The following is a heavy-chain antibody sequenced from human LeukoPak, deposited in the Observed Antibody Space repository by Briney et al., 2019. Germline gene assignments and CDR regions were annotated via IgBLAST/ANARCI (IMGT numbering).Heavy chain of an antibody. D-gene: IGHD4-23*01. J-gene: IGHJ4*02. CDR1: GFTFSSYS. CDR2: ISSSSSSYI. V-gene: IGHV3-21*01. CDR3: ARDRGGWTTVVTRKLDYYFDY. Sequence: GGSLRLSCAASGFTFSSYSMNWVRQAPGKGLEWVSSISSSSSSYIYYADSVKGRFTISRDNAKNSLYLQMNSMRAEDTAVYYCARDRGGWTTVVTRKLDYYFDYWGQGTLVTVSS.